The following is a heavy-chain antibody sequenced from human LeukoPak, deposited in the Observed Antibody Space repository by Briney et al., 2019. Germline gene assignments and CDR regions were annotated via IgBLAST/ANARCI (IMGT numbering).Heavy chain of an antibody. D-gene: IGHD5-18*01. CDR3: ARDQGLTAPPPYGLDV. J-gene: IGHJ6*02. V-gene: IGHV1-69*04. Sequence: SVKVSCKTSGGTFSTSAITWVRQAPGQGLEWMGRIIPVLNITTYAQRFQGRVTITADTSTSTVYMELSSLRSEETAVYYCARDQGLTAPPPYGLDVRGQGTTVIVSS. CDR2: IIPVLNIT. CDR1: GGTFSTSA.